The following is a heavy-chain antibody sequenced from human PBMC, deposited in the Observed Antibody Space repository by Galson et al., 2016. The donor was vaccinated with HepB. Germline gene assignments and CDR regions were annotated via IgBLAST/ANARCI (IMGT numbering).Heavy chain of an antibody. CDR1: GFTFNSYD. V-gene: IGHV1-3*01. CDR2: INAGNGNT. D-gene: IGHD6-19*01. Sequence: SVKVSCKASGFTFNSYDMHWVRQAPGQRLEWMGWINAGNGNTKYSQKFQGRVTITKDTSASTAYMELSSLRSEDTAVYYCVRFAVAGLYWGQGTLVTVSS. J-gene: IGHJ4*02. CDR3: VRFAVAGLY.